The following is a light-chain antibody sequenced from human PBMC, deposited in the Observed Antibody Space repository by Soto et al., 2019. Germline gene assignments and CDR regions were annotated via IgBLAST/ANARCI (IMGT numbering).Light chain of an antibody. CDR2: DTS. Sequence: QAVVTQEPSLTVSSGGTVTLTCGSSTGAVTSAHYPYWFQQKPGQAPRTLIYDTSNKYSWTPARFSGSLLGGKAALTLSGAQPEDEAEYYCLLSYSGARPHVFGSGTKVTVL. J-gene: IGLJ1*01. CDR3: LLSYSGARPHV. V-gene: IGLV7-46*01. CDR1: TGAVTSAHY.